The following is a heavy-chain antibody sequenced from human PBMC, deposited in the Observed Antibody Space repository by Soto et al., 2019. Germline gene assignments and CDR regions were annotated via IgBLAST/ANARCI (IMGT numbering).Heavy chain of an antibody. CDR1: GDSITSNSYF. V-gene: IGHV4-39*07. CDR3: ARVAVAGTRVDY. J-gene: IGHJ4*02. Sequence: PSETLSLTCTVSGDSITSNSYFWAWIRQPPGKGLEWIGEIYHSGSTNYNPSLKSRVTISVDKSKNQFSLKLSSVTAADTAVYYCARVAVAGTRVDYWGQGTLVTVSS. CDR2: IYHSGST. D-gene: IGHD6-19*01.